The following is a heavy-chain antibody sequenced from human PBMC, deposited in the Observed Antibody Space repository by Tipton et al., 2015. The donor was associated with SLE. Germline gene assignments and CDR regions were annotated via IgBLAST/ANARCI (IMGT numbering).Heavy chain of an antibody. D-gene: IGHD6-13*01. V-gene: IGHV3-23*01. CDR3: AKGGVAAAWGAFDL. CDR1: GFTFSTYA. Sequence: SLRLSCAASGFTFSTYAMSRVRQAPGKGLEWVSAISGSGDSTYYPGSVEGRFTISRDNSKNTEYLQMNNLSLEDTAVYYCAKGGVAAAWGAFDLWGQGTMVTVSS. CDR2: ISGSGDST. J-gene: IGHJ3*01.